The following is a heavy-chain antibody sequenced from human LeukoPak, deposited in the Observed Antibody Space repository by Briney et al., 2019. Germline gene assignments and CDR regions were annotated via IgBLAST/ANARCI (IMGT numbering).Heavy chain of an antibody. D-gene: IGHD2-21*01. CDR1: GASISNYY. Sequence: PAETLSLTCTVSGASISNYYWNWIRQPPGKGPEWIGYIYYTGSANYNPSLKSRVTISDDPSKNQLSLNLTSVTAADTGVYYCARCTGVVRGLDYWGQGTLVTVSS. V-gene: IGHV4-59*01. CDR3: ARCTGVVRGLDY. CDR2: IYYTGSA. J-gene: IGHJ4*02.